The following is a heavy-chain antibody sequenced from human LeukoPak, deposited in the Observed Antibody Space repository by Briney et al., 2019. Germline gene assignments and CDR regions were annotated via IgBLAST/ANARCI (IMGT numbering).Heavy chain of an antibody. CDR3: ARAKQWLKAQDY. D-gene: IGHD6-19*01. CDR2: MNPNSGNT. Sequence: ASVKVSCKASGYTFTSYDINGVRQATGQGLEWMGWMNPNSGNTGYAQKFQGRVTMTRNTSISTAYMELSSLRSEDTAVYYCARAKQWLKAQDYWGQGTLVTVSS. V-gene: IGHV1-8*01. J-gene: IGHJ4*02. CDR1: GYTFTSYD.